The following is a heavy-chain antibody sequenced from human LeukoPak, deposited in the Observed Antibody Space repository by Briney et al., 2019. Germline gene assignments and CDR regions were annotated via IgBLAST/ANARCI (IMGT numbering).Heavy chain of an antibody. Sequence: HPGGSLRLSCAASGFTFSNAWMSWVRQAPGKGLEWVAVIWYGGSNKYYADSVKGRFTISRDNSKNTLYLQMNSLRAEDTAVYYCAKDSSKGSSKLDYWGQGTLVTVSS. CDR1: GFTFSNAW. J-gene: IGHJ4*02. D-gene: IGHD6-6*01. CDR3: AKDSSKGSSKLDY. CDR2: IWYGGSNK. V-gene: IGHV3-30*02.